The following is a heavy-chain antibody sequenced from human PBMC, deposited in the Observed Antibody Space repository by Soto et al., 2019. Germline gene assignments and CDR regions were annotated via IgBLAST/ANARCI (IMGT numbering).Heavy chain of an antibody. CDR1: GFTLSGYA. V-gene: IGHV3-48*02. CDR3: ARDCSLGSRYCRWFDP. Sequence: EVQLVESGGGLVQPGGSLRLSCVASGFTLSGYAMNWVRQAPGKGLEWVSYISSSSSNIQYAGSVKGRFTISRDNAKNSLHLQISSLRDEDTAVYYCARDCSLGSRYCRWFDPWGQGTLVTVSS. D-gene: IGHD2-15*01. J-gene: IGHJ5*02. CDR2: ISSSSSNI.